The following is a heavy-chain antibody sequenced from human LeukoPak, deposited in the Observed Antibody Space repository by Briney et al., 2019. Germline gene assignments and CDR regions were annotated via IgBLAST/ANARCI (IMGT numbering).Heavy chain of an antibody. Sequence: GGSLRLSCAAPGFTFSSYAMSWVRQAPGKGLEWVSAISGSGGSTYYADSVKGRFTISRDNSKNTLYLQMNSLRAEDTAVYYCAKGHSGSPSHYFDYWGQGTLVTVSS. J-gene: IGHJ4*02. CDR3: AKGHSGSPSHYFDY. D-gene: IGHD1-26*01. CDR2: ISGSGGST. CDR1: GFTFSSYA. V-gene: IGHV3-23*01.